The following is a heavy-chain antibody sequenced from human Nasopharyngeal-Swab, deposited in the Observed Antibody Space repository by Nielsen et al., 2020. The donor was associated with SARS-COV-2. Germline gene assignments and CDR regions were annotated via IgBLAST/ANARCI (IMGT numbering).Heavy chain of an antibody. V-gene: IGHV4-39*01. D-gene: IGHD3-10*01. J-gene: IGHJ5*02. CDR2: IYYSGST. CDR1: GGSISSSSYY. CDR3: ARLLWFGELCWFDP. Sequence: SETLSLTCTVSGGSISSSSYYWGWIRQPPGKGLEWIGSIYYSGSTYYHPSLKSRVTISVDTSKNQFSLKLSSVTAADTAVYYCARLLWFGELCWFDPWGQGTLVTVSS.